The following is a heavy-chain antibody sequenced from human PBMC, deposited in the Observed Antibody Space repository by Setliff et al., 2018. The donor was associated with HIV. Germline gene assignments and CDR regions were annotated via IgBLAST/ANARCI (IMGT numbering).Heavy chain of an antibody. CDR3: ARVSKTYWYSIPRDHYHHTDV. CDR1: GGSFSDYY. D-gene: IGHD2-8*02. V-gene: IGHV4-34*01. CDR2: INHSGRT. J-gene: IGHJ6*03. Sequence: SETLSLTCAVYGGSFSDYYWSWIRQPPGKGLEWMGEINHSGRTIQGPSLGSRVPISIDTSKTQFSLKLSSVSAADTAVYYCARVSKTYWYSIPRDHYHHTDVWGKGTTVTVSS.